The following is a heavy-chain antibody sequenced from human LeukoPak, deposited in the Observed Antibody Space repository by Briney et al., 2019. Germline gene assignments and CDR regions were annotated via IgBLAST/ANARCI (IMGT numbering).Heavy chain of an antibody. J-gene: IGHJ4*02. Sequence: GESLKISCKGSGYIFTNYWIGWVRQAPGKGLEWVANIKQDGSEKYYVDSVKGRFTISRDNAKNSLYLQMNSLRAEDTALYYCAKDRFGYSSGWYDYWGQGTLVTVSS. CDR1: GYIFTNYW. V-gene: IGHV3-7*03. D-gene: IGHD6-19*01. CDR3: AKDRFGYSSGWYDY. CDR2: IKQDGSEK.